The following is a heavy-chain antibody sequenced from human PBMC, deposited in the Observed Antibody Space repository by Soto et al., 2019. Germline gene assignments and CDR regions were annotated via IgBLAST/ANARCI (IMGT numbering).Heavy chain of an antibody. D-gene: IGHD3-16*01. CDR3: ARSLGEDWFGP. CDR1: GFSLTTSGVG. V-gene: IGHV2-5*02. CDR2: IYWDDDK. Sequence: QITLKESGPTLVKSTQTLTLTCTFSGFSLTTSGVGVGWNRQPPGKALEWLALIYWDDDKRYRPSLKSRLTLTKDTSKNQVVLTMTNMDPVDTDTSYCARSLGEDWFGPWGQGTLVPVSS. J-gene: IGHJ5*02.